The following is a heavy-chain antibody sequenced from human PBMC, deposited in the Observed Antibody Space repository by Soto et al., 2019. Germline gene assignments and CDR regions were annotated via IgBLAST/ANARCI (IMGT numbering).Heavy chain of an antibody. Sequence: GGSLRLSCAASGFTFSSYGMHWVRQAPGKGLEWVSVIWYDGSNKYYADSVKGRFTISTDNSKNTLYLQMNSLGAEDTAVYYCARGGHYADSYYYYYMDVWGKGTTVTVSS. CDR2: IWYDGSNK. CDR1: GFTFSSYG. J-gene: IGHJ6*03. D-gene: IGHD4-17*01. V-gene: IGHV3-33*01. CDR3: ARGGHYADSYYYYYMDV.